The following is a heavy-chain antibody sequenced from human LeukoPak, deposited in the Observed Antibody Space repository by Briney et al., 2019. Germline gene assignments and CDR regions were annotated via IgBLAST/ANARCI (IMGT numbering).Heavy chain of an antibody. J-gene: IGHJ4*02. V-gene: IGHV1-46*01. CDR1: GYTFTSYY. D-gene: IGHD2-15*01. Sequence: ASVKVSCKASGYTFTSYYMHWVRQAPGQGLEWMGIINPSGGSTSYAQKFQGRVTMTRDMSTSTVYMELSSLRSEDTAVYYCARGGFNCSGSSCYSIFDYWGQGTLVTVSS. CDR2: INPSGGST. CDR3: ARGGFNCSGSSCYSIFDY.